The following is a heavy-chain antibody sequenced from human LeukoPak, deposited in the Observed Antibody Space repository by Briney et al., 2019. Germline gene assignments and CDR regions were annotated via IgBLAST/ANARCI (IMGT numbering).Heavy chain of an antibody. CDR2: ITLSSSSI. CDR1: GFSFSNYN. Sequence: GRSLRLSCVASGFSFSNYNMNWVSQAPGKGLEWVSYITLSSSSIYYADSVKGRFTISRDNAKNSLYLQMNSLRAEDTAVYYCAREPTYSSSWYTSCDYWGQGTLVTVSS. CDR3: AREPTYSSSWYTSCDY. J-gene: IGHJ4*02. D-gene: IGHD6-13*01. V-gene: IGHV3-48*01.